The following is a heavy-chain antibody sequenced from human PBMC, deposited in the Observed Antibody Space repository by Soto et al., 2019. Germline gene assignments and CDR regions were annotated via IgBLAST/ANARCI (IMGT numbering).Heavy chain of an antibody. CDR2: ISGSGGST. D-gene: IGHD6-13*01. Sequence: GGSLRLSCAASGFTFSSYAMSWVRQAPGKGLEWVSAISGSGGSTYYADSVKGRFTISRDNSKNTLYLQMNSLRAEDTAVYYCAKDIRGVAAAAPTVNFDDWGEGTLVTVDS. CDR3: AKDIRGVAAAAPTVNFDD. V-gene: IGHV3-23*01. J-gene: IGHJ4*02. CDR1: GFTFSSYA.